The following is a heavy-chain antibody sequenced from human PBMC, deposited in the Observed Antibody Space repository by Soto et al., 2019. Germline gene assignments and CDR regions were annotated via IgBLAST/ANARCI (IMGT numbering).Heavy chain of an antibody. CDR1: GFTFSRYG. CDR3: AKGHCSSTSCYTMMDAFDI. V-gene: IGHV3-30*18. J-gene: IGHJ3*02. Sequence: LSLSCAASGFTFSRYGMHWVRKAPGKGLEWVAVISYDGSNKYYADSVKGRFTISRGNSKNTLYLQMNSLRAEDTAVYYCAKGHCSSTSCYTMMDAFDIWGQGTMVTVS. D-gene: IGHD2-2*02. CDR2: ISYDGSNK.